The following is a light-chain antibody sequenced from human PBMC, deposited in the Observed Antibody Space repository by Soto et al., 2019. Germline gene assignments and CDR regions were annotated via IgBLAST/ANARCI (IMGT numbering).Light chain of an antibody. CDR2: EVS. CDR1: SSDVGSYNR. CDR3: SLYTSSSTLV. J-gene: IGLJ2*01. V-gene: IGLV2-18*01. Sequence: QCVLTQPPSVSGSPGQSVTISCTGTSSDVGSYNRVSWYQQPPGTAPKLMIYEVSNRPSGVPDRFSGSKSGNTASLTISGLQAEDEADYYCSLYTSSSTLVFGGGTKLTVL.